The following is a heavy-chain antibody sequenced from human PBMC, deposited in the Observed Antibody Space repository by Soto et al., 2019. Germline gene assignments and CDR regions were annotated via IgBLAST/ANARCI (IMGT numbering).Heavy chain of an antibody. D-gene: IGHD6-19*01. CDR1: GGSISRSNW. Sequence: QVQLQESGPGLVEPSGTLSLTCAVSGGSISRSNWWSWVRQSPGKALEWIGEISHSGSTKYNPSLKSRVTISMDKSENQFSLNLSSVTAADTAVYYCARDSSRWYSSGWYEVGALEYWGQGTLVTVSS. V-gene: IGHV4-4*02. J-gene: IGHJ4*02. CDR2: ISHSGST. CDR3: ARDSSRWYSSGWYEVGALEY.